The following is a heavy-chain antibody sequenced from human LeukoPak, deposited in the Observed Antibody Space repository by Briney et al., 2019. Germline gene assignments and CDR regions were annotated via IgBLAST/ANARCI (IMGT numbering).Heavy chain of an antibody. CDR1: GGSFSSYY. V-gene: IGHV4-59*08. CDR2: IYYIGST. J-gene: IGHJ3*02. D-gene: IGHD2-15*01. CDR3: ARLMFFYCSGGSCYYAFDI. Sequence: SETLSLTCTVSGGSFSSYYWTWIRQPPGKGLQWIGYIYYIGSTSYNPSLKSRVTISVDTSKNQSSLKLSSVTAADTAVYYCARLMFFYCSGGSCYYAFDIWGQGTMVTVSS.